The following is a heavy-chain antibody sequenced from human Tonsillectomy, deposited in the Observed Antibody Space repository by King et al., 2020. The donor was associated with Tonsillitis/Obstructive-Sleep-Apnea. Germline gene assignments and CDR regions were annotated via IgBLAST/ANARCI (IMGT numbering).Heavy chain of an antibody. CDR3: ARGDNYGSVSYYKSGGYFQH. V-gene: IGHV3-30*04. J-gene: IGHJ1*01. CDR1: EFTFSTYA. CDR2: ISYDGSKT. Sequence: VQLVESGGGVVQPGRSLRLSCAASEFTFSTYAMHWVRQAPGKGLEWVSVISYDGSKTDYADSVKGRFTISRDISKNTLYLQMSSLRAEDTALYYCARGDNYGSVSYYKSGGYFQHWGLGTLLTVSS. D-gene: IGHD3-10*01.